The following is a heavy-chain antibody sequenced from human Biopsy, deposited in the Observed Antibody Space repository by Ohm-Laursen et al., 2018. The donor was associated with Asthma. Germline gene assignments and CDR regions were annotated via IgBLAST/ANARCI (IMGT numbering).Heavy chain of an antibody. CDR2: IYCSGRT. Sequence: TLSLTCFVSGDAMSTSGSYWGWIRQSPGKGLEWIGSIYCSGRTYYNPSLESRVTISADTSKNHFSLKLTSVTAADTAVYYCARAVSSSSYWYFDLWGRGDLVTVSS. CDR1: GDAMSTSGSY. CDR3: ARAVSSSSYWYFDL. J-gene: IGHJ2*01. V-gene: IGHV4-39*02. D-gene: IGHD6-6*01.